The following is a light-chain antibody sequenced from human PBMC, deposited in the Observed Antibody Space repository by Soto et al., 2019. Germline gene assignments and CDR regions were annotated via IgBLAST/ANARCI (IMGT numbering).Light chain of an antibody. V-gene: IGKV3-20*01. CDR2: DAS. CDR1: QTVSSSY. Sequence: EIVLTQSPGTLSLSPGERATLSCRASQTVSSSYLAWYQQKPGQAPRLLIYDASSRATGIPDRFSGSGSGTDFTLTISRLEPEDFAVYHCQQYGSSLLTFGGGTKVEIK. CDR3: QQYGSSLLT. J-gene: IGKJ4*01.